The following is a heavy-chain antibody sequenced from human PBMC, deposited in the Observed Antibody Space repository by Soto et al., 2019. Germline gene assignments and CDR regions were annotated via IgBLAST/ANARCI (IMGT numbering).Heavy chain of an antibody. CDR2: ISSSSSYI. J-gene: IGHJ4*02. CDR3: ARDSDYDILTGYPPLDY. V-gene: IGHV3-21*01. CDR1: GFTFSSYS. Sequence: GGSLRLSCAASGFTFSSYSMNWVRQAPGKGLEWVSSISSSSSYIYYADSVKGRFTISRDNAKNSLYLQMNSLRAEDTAVYYCARDSDYDILTGYPPLDYWGQGTLVTVSS. D-gene: IGHD3-9*01.